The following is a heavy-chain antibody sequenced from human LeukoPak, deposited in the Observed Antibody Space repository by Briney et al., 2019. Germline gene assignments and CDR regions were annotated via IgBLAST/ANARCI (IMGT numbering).Heavy chain of an antibody. CDR1: GGSIRSSSYY. Sequence: PAETLSLTCTVSGGSIRSSSYYWGWIRQPPGKGLEWIGSIYYSGSTYYNPSLKSRVTISVDTSKNQFSLKLSSVTAADTAVYYCARVVSSWYYFDYWGQGTLVTVSS. J-gene: IGHJ4*02. V-gene: IGHV4-39*07. D-gene: IGHD6-13*01. CDR2: IYYSGST. CDR3: ARVVSSWYYFDY.